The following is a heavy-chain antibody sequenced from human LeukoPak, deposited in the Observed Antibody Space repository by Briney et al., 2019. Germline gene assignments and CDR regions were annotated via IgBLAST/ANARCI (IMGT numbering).Heavy chain of an antibody. CDR3: ARGRPGYGDYVV. V-gene: IGHV1-69*13. Sequence: SVKVSCKASGYTFTSYDINWVRQAPGQGLEWMGGIIPIFGTANYAQKFQGRVTITADESTSTAYMELSSLRSEDTAVYYCARGRPGYGDYVVWGQGTLVTVSS. CDR2: IIPIFGTA. J-gene: IGHJ4*02. D-gene: IGHD4-17*01. CDR1: GYTFTSYD.